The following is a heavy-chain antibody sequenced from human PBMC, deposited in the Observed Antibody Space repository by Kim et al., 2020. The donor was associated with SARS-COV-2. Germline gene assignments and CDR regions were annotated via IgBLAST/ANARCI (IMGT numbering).Heavy chain of an antibody. J-gene: IGHJ6*02. CDR3: ARGPCSSTSCYAYGMDV. V-gene: IGHV3-11*06. D-gene: IGHD2-2*01. CDR2: ISSSSSYT. CDR1: GFTFSDYY. Sequence: GGSLRLSCAASGFTFSDYYMSWIRQAPGKGLEWVSYISSSSSYTNYADSVKGRFTISRDNAKNSLYLQMNSLRAEDTAVYYCARGPCSSTSCYAYGMDVWGQGTTVTVSS.